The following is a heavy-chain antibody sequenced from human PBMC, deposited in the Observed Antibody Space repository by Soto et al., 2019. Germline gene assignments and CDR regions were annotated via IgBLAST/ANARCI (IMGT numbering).Heavy chain of an antibody. CDR2: ISGSGKNT. CDR1: GFTFSSHA. V-gene: IGHV3-23*01. Sequence: SGGSLRLSCAASGFTFSSHAMSWVRQAPGKGLEWVSGISGSGKNTYSADSVKGRFTISRDNSKKTVYLQMNSLRAEDTAIYYCAKGESGSSWDFDYWGQGSLVTVSS. D-gene: IGHD6-13*01. CDR3: AKGESGSSWDFDY. J-gene: IGHJ4*02.